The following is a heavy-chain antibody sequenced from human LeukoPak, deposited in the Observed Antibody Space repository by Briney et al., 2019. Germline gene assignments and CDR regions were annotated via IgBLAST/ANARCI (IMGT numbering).Heavy chain of an antibody. CDR2: IRYDGSNK. CDR3: AKDRGYSPCPYT. Sequence: GGSLRLSCAASGFTFSSHGMHWVRQAPGKGLEWVAFIRYDGSNKYYADSVKGRFTISRDNSKNTLYLQMNSLRAEDTAVYYCAKDRGYSPCPYTWGQGTLVTVSS. CDR1: GFTFSSHG. D-gene: IGHD5-18*01. V-gene: IGHV3-30*02. J-gene: IGHJ5*02.